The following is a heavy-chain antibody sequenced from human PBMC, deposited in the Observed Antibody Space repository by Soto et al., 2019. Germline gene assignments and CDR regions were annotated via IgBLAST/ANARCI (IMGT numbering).Heavy chain of an antibody. CDR3: ARQDYYYGMDV. Sequence: PWETLSLTCTVSGGSISSSSYYWGWIRQPPGKGLEWIGSIYYSGSTYYNPSLKSRVTISVDTSKNQFSLKLSSVTAADTAVYYCARQDYYYGMDVWGQGTTVTVSS. V-gene: IGHV4-39*01. CDR2: IYYSGST. J-gene: IGHJ6*02. CDR1: GGSISSSSYY.